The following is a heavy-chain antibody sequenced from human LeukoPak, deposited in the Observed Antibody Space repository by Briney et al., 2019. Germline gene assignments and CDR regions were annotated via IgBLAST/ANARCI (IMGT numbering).Heavy chain of an antibody. CDR2: IKKDGSEK. Sequence: GGSLSLSCAASGFTSSSYWMSWVRQAPGKGLEWVANIKKDGSEKYYVDSVKGRFAISRDNAKNSLYLQMNSLRAEDTAVYFCARGLYSSTTYYFDYWGQGTLVTVSS. CDR3: ARGLYSSTTYYFDY. D-gene: IGHD6-13*01. CDR1: GFTSSSYW. V-gene: IGHV3-7*03. J-gene: IGHJ4*02.